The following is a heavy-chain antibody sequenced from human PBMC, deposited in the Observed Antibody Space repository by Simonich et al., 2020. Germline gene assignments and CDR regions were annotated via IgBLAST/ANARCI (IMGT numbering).Heavy chain of an antibody. CDR3: ARGGVQYYYYYMDV. J-gene: IGHJ6*03. V-gene: IGHV1-2*02. Sequence: QVQLVQSGAEVKKPGASVKVSCKASGYTFTGYYMHWVRQAPGQGLDRRGGIKPNSGGTNYAQKFQGRVTMTREPSISTAYMELSRLRSDDTAVYYCARGGVQYYYYYMDVWGKGTTVTVSS. D-gene: IGHD3-3*01. CDR1: GYTFTGYY. CDR2: IKPNSGGT.